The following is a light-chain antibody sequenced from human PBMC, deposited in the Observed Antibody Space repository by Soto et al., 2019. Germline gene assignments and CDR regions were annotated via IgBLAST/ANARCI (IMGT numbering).Light chain of an antibody. CDR1: QSISRF. Sequence: DIQRTQSPSSLYASVGGRVTITCRASQSISRFLNWYHQRPGKAPKLLIFGSSSLQTGVPSRFSGSGSGTEFTLTISGLQPDDFATYYCHQSRSAPYSFGQGTKLQV. CDR2: GSS. CDR3: HQSRSAPYS. J-gene: IGKJ2*01. V-gene: IGKV1-39*01.